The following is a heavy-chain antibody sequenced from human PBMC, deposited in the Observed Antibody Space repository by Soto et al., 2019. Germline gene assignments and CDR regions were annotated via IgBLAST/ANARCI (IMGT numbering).Heavy chain of an antibody. CDR1: GFTFSIYW. V-gene: IGHV3-74*01. CDR2: INGDGSST. Sequence: GGSLRLSCAASGFTFSIYWMHWVRQVPGKGLVWVSRINGDGSSTSYVDSVKGRFTISRDNAKNMVFLQMNSLRAEDTAVYYCARTSPFDFCGQGTLVTGSS. CDR3: ARTSPFDF. J-gene: IGHJ4*02.